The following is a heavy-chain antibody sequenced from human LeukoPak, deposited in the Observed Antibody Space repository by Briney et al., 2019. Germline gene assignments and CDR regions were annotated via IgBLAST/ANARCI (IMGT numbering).Heavy chain of an antibody. J-gene: IGHJ5*02. Sequence: PSETLSLTCTVSGGSISSYYWSWIRQPPGKGLEWIGYIYYSGSTNYNPSLKSRVTISVDTSKNQFSLKLSSVTAADTAVYYCARRVMMSGTGVPDTWLDPWGQGILVTVS. V-gene: IGHV4-59*08. CDR2: IYYSGST. D-gene: IGHD1-26*01. CDR1: GGSISSYY. CDR3: ARRVMMSGTGVPDTWLDP.